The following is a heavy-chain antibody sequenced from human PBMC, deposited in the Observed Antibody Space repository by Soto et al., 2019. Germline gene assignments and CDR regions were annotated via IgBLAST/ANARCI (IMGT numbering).Heavy chain of an antibody. CDR1: GYIFSDYG. V-gene: IGHV1-18*04. Sequence: QVHVVQSGAEVKKPGDSVKVSCKTSGYIFSDYGINWVRQAPGQGLEWMGWISTYSGNANLAQKPQGRVTMTTETSTNTAYMELRSLKSDDTAVYYWAKRTSGTTWGESDYWGQGTLVTVSS. CDR3: AKRTSGTTWGESDY. J-gene: IGHJ4*02. CDR2: ISTYSGNA. D-gene: IGHD3-10*01.